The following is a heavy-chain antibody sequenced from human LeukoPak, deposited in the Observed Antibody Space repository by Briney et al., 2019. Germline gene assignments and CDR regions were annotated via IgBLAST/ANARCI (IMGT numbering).Heavy chain of an antibody. D-gene: IGHD6-19*01. Sequence: GGSLRPSCAASGFTFSSYWMSWVRRAPGKGLEWVANIKQDGSEKYYVDSVKGRFTISRDNAKNSLYLQMNSLRAEDTAVYYCARRLEQWRSNWFDPWGQGTLVTVSS. V-gene: IGHV3-7*01. J-gene: IGHJ5*02. CDR2: IKQDGSEK. CDR3: ARRLEQWRSNWFDP. CDR1: GFTFSSYW.